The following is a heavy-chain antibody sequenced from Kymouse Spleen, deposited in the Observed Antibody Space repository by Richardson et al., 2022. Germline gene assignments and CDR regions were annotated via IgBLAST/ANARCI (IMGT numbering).Heavy chain of an antibody. V-gene: IGHV4-61*01. D-gene: IGHD1-1*01. CDR3: ARDTTGTTRYYYYGMDV. Sequence: QVQLQESGPGLVKPSETLSLTCTVSGGSVSSGSYYWSWIRQPPGKGLEWIGYIYYSGSTNYNPSLKSRVTISVDTSKNQFSLKLSSVTAADTAVYYCARDTTGTTRYYYYGMDVWGQGTTVTVSS. CDR1: GGSVSSGSYY. CDR2: IYYSGST. J-gene: IGHJ6*02.